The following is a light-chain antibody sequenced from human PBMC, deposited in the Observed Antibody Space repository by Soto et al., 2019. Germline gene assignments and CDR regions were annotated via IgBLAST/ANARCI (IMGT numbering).Light chain of an antibody. CDR1: QIVIIY. V-gene: IGKV3-15*01. CDR2: GAS. J-gene: IGKJ1*01. Sequence: HAPSTLSLSPLERATLSCMSIQIVIIYVAWYQQKPGQAPRLLIYGASVRATGIPARFSGSGSGTEFTLTISSLQSEDFGVYYCQQYSRWPTFGQGTKVDIK. CDR3: QQYSRWPT.